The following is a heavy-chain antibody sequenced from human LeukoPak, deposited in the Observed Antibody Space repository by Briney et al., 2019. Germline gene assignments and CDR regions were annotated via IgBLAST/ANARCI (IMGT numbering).Heavy chain of an antibody. CDR2: IHYSGST. V-gene: IGHV4-31*03. J-gene: IGHJ4*02. Sequence: SETLSLTCTVSGGPISSGDYYWTWIRQHPGKGLEWIGYIHYSGSTYYNPSLKSRLTISVDTSKNQFSLKVSSVTAADTAVYYCARAKYNSGWYLDYWGQGTLVTVSS. CDR1: GGPISSGDYY. CDR3: ARAKYNSGWYLDY. D-gene: IGHD6-19*01.